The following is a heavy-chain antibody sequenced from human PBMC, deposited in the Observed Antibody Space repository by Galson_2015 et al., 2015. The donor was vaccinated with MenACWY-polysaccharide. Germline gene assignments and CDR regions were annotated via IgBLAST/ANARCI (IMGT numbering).Heavy chain of an antibody. J-gene: IGHJ4*02. D-gene: IGHD1-14*01. CDR1: GYTFNSAW. CDR3: TADVPEPLSQIDY. CDR2: IRTQSEGRT. Sequence: SLRLSCAGSGYTFNSAWMNWVRQAPGKGLEWVARIRTQSEGRTAYATPVKGRFTISRDDSHNALYLHMNNLKPEDTAMYYCTADVPEPLSQIDYWGQGTLVTVSS. V-gene: IGHV3-15*01.